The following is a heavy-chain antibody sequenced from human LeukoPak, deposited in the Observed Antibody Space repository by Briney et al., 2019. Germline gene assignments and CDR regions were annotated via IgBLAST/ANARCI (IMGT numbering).Heavy chain of an antibody. V-gene: IGHV3-23*01. CDR2: ISGSGGST. D-gene: IGHD3-22*01. CDR1: GFTFSSYA. Sequence: PGGSLRLSCAASGFTFSSYAMSWVRQAPGKGLELVSAISGSGGSTYYADSVKGRFTISRDNSKNTLYLQMNSLRAEDTAVYYCTKEGYYDSSGYYFDAFDIWGQGTMVTVSS. J-gene: IGHJ3*02. CDR3: TKEGYYDSSGYYFDAFDI.